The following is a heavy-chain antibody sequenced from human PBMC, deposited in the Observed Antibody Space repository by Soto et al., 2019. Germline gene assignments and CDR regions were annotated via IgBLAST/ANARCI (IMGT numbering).Heavy chain of an antibody. Sequence: SETLSLTCTVSGGSISNGGYYWSWIRQHPGKGLECIGNIYYSGGTYYNPSLKTRVVISVDTSKNQFSLKLSSVTAADTAVYFCARGWVSYRSSSRIYGMDVWGQGTKVTVYS. CDR3: ARGWVSYRSSSRIYGMDV. D-gene: IGHD6-6*01. CDR1: GGSISNGGYY. V-gene: IGHV4-31*03. J-gene: IGHJ6*02. CDR2: IYYSGGT.